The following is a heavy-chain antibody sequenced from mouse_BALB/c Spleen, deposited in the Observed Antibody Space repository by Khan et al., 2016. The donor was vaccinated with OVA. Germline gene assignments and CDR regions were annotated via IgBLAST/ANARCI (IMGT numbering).Heavy chain of an antibody. CDR2: ISDLAYTF. CDR1: GFTFSDYG. D-gene: IGHD1-2*01. Sequence: EVELVESGGGLVQPGGSRKLSCAASGFTFSDYGMAWVRQAPGKGPEWVAFISDLAYTFYYADTVTGRFTLSRENAKNTLYLEMGSLGSGDTAMYYCARGGGTAPFAYWGQGPLVTVSA. J-gene: IGHJ3*01. CDR3: ARGGGTAPFAY. V-gene: IGHV5-15*02.